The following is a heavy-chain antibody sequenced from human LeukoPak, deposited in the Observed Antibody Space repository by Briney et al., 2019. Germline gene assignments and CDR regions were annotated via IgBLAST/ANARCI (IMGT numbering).Heavy chain of an antibody. D-gene: IGHD6-6*01. CDR1: GFTFSNAW. V-gene: IGHV3-15*01. Sequence: GGSLRLSCAASGFTFSNAWMSWVRQAPGKGLEWVGRIKSKIDGGTIEYAAPVKGRFTMSRDDSKNTLDLQMNSLKTEDTAVYYCTVQLSQWGQGTLVTVSS. CDR3: TVQLSQ. J-gene: IGHJ4*02. CDR2: IKSKIDGGTI.